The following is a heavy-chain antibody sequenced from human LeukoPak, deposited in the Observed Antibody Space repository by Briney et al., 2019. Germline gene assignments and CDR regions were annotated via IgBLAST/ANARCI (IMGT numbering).Heavy chain of an antibody. CDR2: ISGGSSTI. V-gene: IGHV3-48*01. D-gene: IGHD6-19*01. CDR1: GFTLSSYS. Sequence: QSGGSLRLSCAASGFTLSSYSMNWVRQAPGKGLEWVSYISGGSSTIYYADSVKGRFTVSRDNAKNSLYLLMDTLGAEDTAVYYCARVGSNQWLDYWGQGTLVTVSS. J-gene: IGHJ4*02. CDR3: ARVGSNQWLDY.